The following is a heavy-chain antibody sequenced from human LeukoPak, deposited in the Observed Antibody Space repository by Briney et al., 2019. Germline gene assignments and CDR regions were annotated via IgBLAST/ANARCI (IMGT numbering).Heavy chain of an antibody. CDR2: IYYSGST. Sequence: SETLSLTCTVSGGSISSYYWSRIGQPPGKGLEWIGYIYYSGSTNYNPSLKSRVTISVDTSKNQFSLKLSSVTAADTAVYYCARDPQGYSSSWYYYYYMDVWGKGTTVTVSS. J-gene: IGHJ6*03. CDR1: GGSISSYY. D-gene: IGHD6-13*01. V-gene: IGHV4-59*12. CDR3: ARDPQGYSSSWYYYYYMDV.